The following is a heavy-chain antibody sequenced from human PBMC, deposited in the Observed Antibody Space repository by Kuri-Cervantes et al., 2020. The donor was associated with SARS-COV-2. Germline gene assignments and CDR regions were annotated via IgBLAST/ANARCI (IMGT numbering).Heavy chain of an antibody. CDR2: IYYSGST. Sequence: SETLSLTCTVPGGSISSYYWSWIRQPPGKGLEWIGYIYYSGSTNYNPSLKSRVTISVDTSKNQFSLKLSSVTAADTAVYYCARDGAGVAVAGTSNWFDPWGQGTLVTVSS. J-gene: IGHJ5*02. CDR1: GGSISSYY. V-gene: IGHV4-59*12. D-gene: IGHD6-19*01. CDR3: ARDGAGVAVAGTSNWFDP.